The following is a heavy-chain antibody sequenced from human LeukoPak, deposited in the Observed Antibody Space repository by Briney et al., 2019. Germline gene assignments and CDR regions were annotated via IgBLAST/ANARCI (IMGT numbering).Heavy chain of an antibody. V-gene: IGHV3-11*04. J-gene: IGHJ3*02. CDR3: ARSTMVRGVTHDAFDI. Sequence: GGSLRLSCAASGFTFSDYYMSWIRRAPGKGLEWVSYISSSGSTIYYADSVKGRFTISRDNAKNSLYLQMNSLRAEDTAVYYCARSTMVRGVTHDAFDIWGQGTMVTVSS. CDR1: GFTFSDYY. CDR2: ISSSGSTI. D-gene: IGHD3-10*01.